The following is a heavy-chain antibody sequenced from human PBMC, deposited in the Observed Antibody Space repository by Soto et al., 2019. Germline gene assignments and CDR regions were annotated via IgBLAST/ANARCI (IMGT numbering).Heavy chain of an antibody. CDR3: AREYYYGSGSLDY. Sequence: GGSLRLSCAASGFTFSSYGMHWVRQAPGKGLEWVAVIWYDGSNKYYADSVKGRFTISRDNSKNTLYLQMNSLRAEDTAVYYCAREYYYGSGSLDYWGQGTLVTVSS. CDR1: GFTFSSYG. CDR2: IWYDGSNK. J-gene: IGHJ4*02. D-gene: IGHD3-10*01. V-gene: IGHV3-33*01.